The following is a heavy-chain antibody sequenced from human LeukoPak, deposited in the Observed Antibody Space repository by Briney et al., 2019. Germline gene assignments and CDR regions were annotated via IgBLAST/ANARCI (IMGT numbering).Heavy chain of an antibody. V-gene: IGHV1-18*01. CDR3: ARDFGSSSLGWFDY. CDR1: GYTFTNYG. CDR2: INPYNGNT. J-gene: IGHJ4*02. D-gene: IGHD6-6*01. Sequence: GASVKVSCKASGYTFTNYGINWVRQAPGQGLEWMGWINPYNGNTNYAQKVQGRVTMTTDTATTIGCMELRSLRSDDTAVYYCARDFGSSSLGWFDYWGQGTLVTVSS.